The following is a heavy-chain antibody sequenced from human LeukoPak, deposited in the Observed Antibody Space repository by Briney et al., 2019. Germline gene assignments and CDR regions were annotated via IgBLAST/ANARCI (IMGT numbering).Heavy chain of an antibody. CDR3: ARDSGYGLAFDY. CDR2: ISSSSSSI. Sequence: PGGSLRLSCAASGFTFSSYSMNWVREAPGKGLEWVSSISSSSSSIYYTDSLKGRFTISRDNAKNSLYLQMNSLRAEDTAVYYCARDSGYGLAFDYWGQGTLVTVSS. J-gene: IGHJ4*02. D-gene: IGHD5-12*01. CDR1: GFTFSSYS. V-gene: IGHV3-21*01.